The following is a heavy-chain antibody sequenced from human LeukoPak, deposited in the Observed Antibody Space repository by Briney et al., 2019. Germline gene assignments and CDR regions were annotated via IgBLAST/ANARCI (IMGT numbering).Heavy chain of an antibody. V-gene: IGHV4-59*01. CDR1: GGSISSYY. Sequence: PSETLSLTCTVSGGSISSYYWSWIRQPPGKGLEWIGYIYYSGSTNYNPSLKSRVTISVDTSKNQFSLKLSSVTAADTAVYYCARGIGSSSCYYYMDVWGKGTTVTVSS. D-gene: IGHD6-13*01. CDR3: ARGIGSSSCYYYMDV. CDR2: IYYSGST. J-gene: IGHJ6*03.